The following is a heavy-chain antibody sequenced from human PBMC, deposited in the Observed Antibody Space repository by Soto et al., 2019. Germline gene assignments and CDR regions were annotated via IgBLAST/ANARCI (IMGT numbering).Heavy chain of an antibody. Sequence: QITLKESGPTLVKPTQTLTLTCTFSGFSLTTSGVGVGWIRQPPGKALEWLALIYWDDEKRYSPSLQSRRTITKDTSKNQVDLTVTNMNPADTGTYYGAHRIYASSDDACDMWGQGTMVYVSS. CDR3: AHRIYASSDDACDM. CDR1: GFSLTTSGVG. D-gene: IGHD6-6*01. CDR2: IYWDDEK. J-gene: IGHJ3*02. V-gene: IGHV2-5*02.